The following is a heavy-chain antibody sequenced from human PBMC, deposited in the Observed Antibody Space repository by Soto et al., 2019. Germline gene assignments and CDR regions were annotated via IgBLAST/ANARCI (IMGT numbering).Heavy chain of an antibody. Sequence: QVQLVQSGTEVKKPGSSVKVACKASGGTFRSNAISWVRQAPGQGREWMGGLIPIFGTTNYAQKFQGRVTITADQSASTAYRELSSLRSDDTGVYFCASLPSFYYGSGYGMDVWGQGPTVTVSS. D-gene: IGHD3-10*01. CDR3: ASLPSFYYGSGYGMDV. CDR2: LIPIFGTT. J-gene: IGHJ6*02. CDR1: GGTFRSNA. V-gene: IGHV1-69*01.